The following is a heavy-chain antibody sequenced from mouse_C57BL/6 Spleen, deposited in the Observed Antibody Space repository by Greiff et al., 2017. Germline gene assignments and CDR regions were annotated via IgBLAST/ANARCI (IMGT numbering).Heavy chain of an antibody. Sequence: VQLQESGPELVKPGASVKISCKASGYAFSSSWMNWVKQRPGKGLEWIGRIYPGDGDTNYNGKFKGKATLTADKSSSTAYMQLSSLTSEDSAVYFCAVYYGTLGAMDYWGQGTSVTVSS. CDR2: IYPGDGDT. J-gene: IGHJ4*01. V-gene: IGHV1-82*01. CDR3: AVYYGTLGAMDY. CDR1: GYAFSSSW. D-gene: IGHD2-1*01.